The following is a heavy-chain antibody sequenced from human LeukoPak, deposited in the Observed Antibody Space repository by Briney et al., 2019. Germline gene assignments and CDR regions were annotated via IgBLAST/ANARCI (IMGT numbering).Heavy chain of an antibody. Sequence: GGSLRLSCAASGFTFDDYAMHWVRQAPGKGLEWVSGITWNSRNIAYADSLEGRFTISRDNAKKFLYLQMNSLKTEDTAFYYCAKGGDYPDYFDYWGQGTLVTVSS. CDR3: AKGGDYPDYFDY. D-gene: IGHD2-21*02. CDR2: ITWNSRNI. CDR1: GFTFDDYA. V-gene: IGHV3-9*01. J-gene: IGHJ4*02.